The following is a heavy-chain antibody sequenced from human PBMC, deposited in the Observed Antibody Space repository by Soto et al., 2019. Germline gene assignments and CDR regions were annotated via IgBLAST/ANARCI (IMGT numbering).Heavy chain of an antibody. CDR3: SKLVRTAXMIRAVGYFXS. V-gene: IGHV4-31*03. J-gene: IGHJ5*01. CDR1: GDSVSSVSYY. CDR2: IHYTGNT. D-gene: IGHD3-10*01. Sequence: SETLSLTCSVSGDSVSSVSYYWSWIRQHPVKGLECIGKIHYTGNTYYNPSLKSRVTMSLDTSKNQFSLKRNSVTAADTAVXYCSKLVRTAXMIRAVGYFXSCGHATLVTVS.